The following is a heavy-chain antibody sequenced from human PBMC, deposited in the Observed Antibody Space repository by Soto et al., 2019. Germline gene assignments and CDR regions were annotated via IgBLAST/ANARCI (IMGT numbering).Heavy chain of an antibody. CDR2: IYNSGST. CDR3: ARDWRPYRSSFGWFDP. V-gene: IGHV4-61*01. J-gene: IGHJ5*02. CDR1: GGSVSSGNYY. Sequence: PSETLSLTCTVSGGSVSSGNYYWSWIRQPPGKGLEWIGYIYNSGSTNYNPSLKSRVIISIDTSKNQFSLKLNSLTAADTAVYYCARDWRPYRSSFGWFDPWGQGTLVTVSS. D-gene: IGHD6-6*01.